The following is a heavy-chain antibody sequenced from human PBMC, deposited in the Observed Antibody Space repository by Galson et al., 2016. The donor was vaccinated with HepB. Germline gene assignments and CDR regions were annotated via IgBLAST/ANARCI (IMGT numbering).Heavy chain of an antibody. J-gene: IGHJ6*02. CDR1: GFRFSSYG. V-gene: IGHV3-33*01. Sequence: SLRLSCAASGFRFSSYGMHWVRQAPGKGPEWVAVIWHDGSNKYYADSVKGRFTISRDNSKNTPYLQMNSLIAEDTAVYYCARDARGEWLHFGMDVWGQGTTVTVSS. CDR3: ARDARGEWLHFGMDV. D-gene: IGHD3-3*01. CDR2: IWHDGSNK.